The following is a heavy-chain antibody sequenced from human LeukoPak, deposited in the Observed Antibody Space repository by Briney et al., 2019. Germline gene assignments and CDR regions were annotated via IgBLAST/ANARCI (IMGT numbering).Heavy chain of an antibody. V-gene: IGHV4-61*02. D-gene: IGHD3-22*01. CDR3: AAQYYYDSSGYSYFDY. Sequence: KASETLSLTCTVSGGSISSGSYYWSWIRRPAGKGLEWIGRIYTSGSTNYNPSLKSRVTISVDTSKNQFSLKLSSVTAADTAVYYCAAQYYYDSSGYSYFDYWGQGTLVTVSS. CDR2: IYTSGST. CDR1: GGSISSGSYY. J-gene: IGHJ4*02.